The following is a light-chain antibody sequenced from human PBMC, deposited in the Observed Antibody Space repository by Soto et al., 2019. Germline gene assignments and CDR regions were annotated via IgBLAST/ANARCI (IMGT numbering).Light chain of an antibody. J-gene: IGKJ5*01. CDR3: QLRVT. Sequence: EIVLTQSPATLSLSPGERATLSCRASQSVSSYLAWYQQKPGQAPRLLIYDASNRATGIPARFSGSGSGTDFTLTISSLEPEDFAVYYCQLRVTFGQGTRLENK. CDR1: QSVSSY. CDR2: DAS. V-gene: IGKV3-11*01.